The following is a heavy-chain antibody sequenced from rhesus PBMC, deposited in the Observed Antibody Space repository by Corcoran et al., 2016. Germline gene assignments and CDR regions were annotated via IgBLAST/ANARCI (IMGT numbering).Heavy chain of an antibody. D-gene: IGHD1-1*01. J-gene: IGHJ4*01. Sequence: QVQLQESGPGLVKPSETLSLTCAFSGGSFSDDHRGWNRQPPGKGREWIGYIIDSGGSTAYSPSLKSRVTISTDTSKNHFSLKLTSMTDADMAAYYCVRGRWNSGGNIDWGQGVLVTVSS. CDR1: GGSFSDDH. CDR2: IIDSGGST. V-gene: IGHV4-165*01. CDR3: VRGRWNSGGNID.